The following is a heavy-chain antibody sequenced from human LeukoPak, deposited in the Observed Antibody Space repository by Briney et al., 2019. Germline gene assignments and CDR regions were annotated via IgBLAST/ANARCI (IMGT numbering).Heavy chain of an antibody. CDR3: ARDRGSGSYYNVGPSFFDY. J-gene: IGHJ4*02. CDR2: IYYSGST. CDR1: GGSISSYY. V-gene: IGHV4-59*08. Sequence: PSETLSLTCTVSGGSISSYYWSWIRQPPGKGLEWIGYIYYSGSTNYNPSLKSRVTISVDTSKNQFSLKLSSVTAADTAVYYCARDRGSGSYYNVGPSFFDYWGQGTLVTVSS. D-gene: IGHD3-10*01.